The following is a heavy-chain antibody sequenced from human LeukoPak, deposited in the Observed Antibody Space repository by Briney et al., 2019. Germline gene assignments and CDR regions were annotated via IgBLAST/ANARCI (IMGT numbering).Heavy chain of an antibody. J-gene: IGHJ4*02. Sequence: GGSLRLSCAASGFTFSSYEMNWVRQAPGKGLQWVSYISSSGNTIYYADSVKGRFTISRDNAKNSLYLQMNSLRAEDTAVYYCASGGYTFGYDDYWGQGTLVTVSS. D-gene: IGHD5-18*01. CDR2: ISSSGNTI. V-gene: IGHV3-48*03. CDR3: ASGGYTFGYDDY. CDR1: GFTFSSYE.